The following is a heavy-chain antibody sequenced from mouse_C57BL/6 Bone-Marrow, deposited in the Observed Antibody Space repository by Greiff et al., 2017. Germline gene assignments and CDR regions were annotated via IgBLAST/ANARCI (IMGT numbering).Heavy chain of an antibody. CDR3: ARRGWDDY. CDR2: IDPSDSYT. CDR1: GYTFTSYW. D-gene: IGHD4-1*01. V-gene: IGHV1-50*01. J-gene: IGHJ2*01. Sequence: QVQLQQPGAELVKPGASVKLSCKASGYTFTSYWMQWVKQRPGQGLEWIGEIDPSDSYTNYNQKFKGKATLTVDTSSSTAYMQLSSLTSEDSAVYYGARRGWDDYWGQGTTLTVSA.